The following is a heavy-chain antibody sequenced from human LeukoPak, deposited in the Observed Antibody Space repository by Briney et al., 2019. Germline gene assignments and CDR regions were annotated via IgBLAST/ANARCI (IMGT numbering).Heavy chain of an antibody. Sequence: GGSLRLSCAASGFTFSSYWVHWVRHTPGKGLVWVSRIKGDGSSTSYADSVKGRFTISRDNAKNTLYLQMNSLRAEDTAVYYCARDGYSFGHDFDYWGQGTLVTASS. CDR3: ARDGYSFGHDFDY. V-gene: IGHV3-74*01. D-gene: IGHD5-18*01. J-gene: IGHJ4*02. CDR2: IKGDGSST. CDR1: GFTFSSYW.